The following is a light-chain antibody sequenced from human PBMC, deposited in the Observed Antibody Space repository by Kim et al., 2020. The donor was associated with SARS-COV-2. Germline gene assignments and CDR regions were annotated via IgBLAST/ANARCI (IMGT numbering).Light chain of an antibody. CDR3: SAWDSSLSAWV. CDR1: SNNVGNQG. J-gene: IGLJ3*02. Sequence: RQPRTLTCNGNSNNVGNQGAAWLQQHQGHPPKLLSYRDNNRPSGISERFSASRSGNTASLTITGLQPEDEADYYCSAWDSSLSAWVFGGGTQLTVL. CDR2: RDN. V-gene: IGLV10-54*01.